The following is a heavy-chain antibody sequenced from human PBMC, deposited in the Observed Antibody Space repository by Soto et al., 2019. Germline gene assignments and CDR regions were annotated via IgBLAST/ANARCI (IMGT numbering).Heavy chain of an antibody. CDR3: AKDPGYCISTSCPVPYSWFDP. V-gene: IGHV3-23*01. Sequence: GGSLRLSCAASGFTFSSYAMSWVRQAPGKGLEWVSAISGSGGSTYYADSVRGRFTISRDNSKNTLYLQMNSLRAEDTAVYYCAKDPGYCISTSCPVPYSWFDPWGQGTLVTVSS. CDR2: ISGSGGST. J-gene: IGHJ5*02. D-gene: IGHD2-2*01. CDR1: GFTFSSYA.